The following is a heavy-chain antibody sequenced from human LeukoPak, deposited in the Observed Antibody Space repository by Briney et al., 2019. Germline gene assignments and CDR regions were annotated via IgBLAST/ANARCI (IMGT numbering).Heavy chain of an antibody. CDR1: GFTVSSNY. CDR3: ARHRGAQIPPGADWFDP. J-gene: IGHJ5*02. D-gene: IGHD3-10*01. Sequence: PGGSLRLSCAASGFTVSSNYMSWVRQAPGKGLEWVSVIYSGGSTYYADSVKGRFTISRHNSKNTLYLQMNSLRAEDTAVYYCARHRGAQIPPGADWFDPWGQGTLVTVSS. CDR2: IYSGGST. V-gene: IGHV3-53*04.